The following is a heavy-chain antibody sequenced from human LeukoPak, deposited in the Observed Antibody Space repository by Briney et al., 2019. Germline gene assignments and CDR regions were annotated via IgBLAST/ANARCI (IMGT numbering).Heavy chain of an antibody. V-gene: IGHV4-34*01. J-gene: IGHJ6*03. Sequence: PSETLSLTCAVYGGSFSGYYWSWIRQPPGKGLEWIGEINHSGSTNYNPSLKSRVTISVDTSKNQFSLKLSSVTAADTAVYYCARAKAVPASYYYYYYYMDVWGKRTTVTLSS. D-gene: IGHD6-25*01. CDR3: ARAKAVPASYYYYYYYMDV. CDR1: GGSFSGYY. CDR2: INHSGST.